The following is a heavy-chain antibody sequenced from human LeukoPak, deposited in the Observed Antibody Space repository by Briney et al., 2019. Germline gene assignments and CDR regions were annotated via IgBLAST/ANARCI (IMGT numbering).Heavy chain of an antibody. V-gene: IGHV4-39*01. Sequence: SQTLSLTCTVSAGSISSSSYYWGWTRHPPGKGLEWFGRIYYSGSTYYNPPPMSRVTIAVDTSKNQFSLKLSSVTAADTAVYYCARGRYDFWSGYPTNWFDPWGQGTLVTVSS. J-gene: IGHJ5*02. D-gene: IGHD3-3*01. CDR2: IYYSGST. CDR3: ARGRYDFWSGYPTNWFDP. CDR1: AGSISSSSYY.